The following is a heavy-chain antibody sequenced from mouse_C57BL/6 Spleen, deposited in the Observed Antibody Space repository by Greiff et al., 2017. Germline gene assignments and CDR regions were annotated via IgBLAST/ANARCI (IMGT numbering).Heavy chain of an antibody. V-gene: IGHV5-17*01. CDR1: GFTFSDYG. D-gene: IGHD2-4*01. J-gene: IGHJ1*03. CDR2: ISSGSSTI. CDR3: ARPGGLRRSYWYFDV. Sequence: EVKVEESGGGLVKPGGSLKLSCAASGFTFSDYGMHWVRQAPEKGLEWVAYISSGSSTIYYADTVKGRFTISRDNAKNTLFLQMTSLRSEDTAMCYCARPGGLRRSYWYFDVWGTGTTVTVSS.